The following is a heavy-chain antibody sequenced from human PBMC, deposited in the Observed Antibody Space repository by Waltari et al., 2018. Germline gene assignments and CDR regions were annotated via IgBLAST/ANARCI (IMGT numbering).Heavy chain of an antibody. CDR2: IYHSGST. J-gene: IGHJ4*02. V-gene: IGHV4-38-2*01. D-gene: IGHD1-1*01. CDR3: ARHFRRLTTPLWYFDY. Sequence: QVQLQESGPGLVKPSETLSLTCAVSGYSISSGYYWGWIRQPPGKGLEWIGSIYHSGSTYYNPSLKSRVTISVDTSKNQFSLKLSSVTAADTAVYYCARHFRRLTTPLWYFDYWGQGTLVTVSS. CDR1: GYSISSGYY.